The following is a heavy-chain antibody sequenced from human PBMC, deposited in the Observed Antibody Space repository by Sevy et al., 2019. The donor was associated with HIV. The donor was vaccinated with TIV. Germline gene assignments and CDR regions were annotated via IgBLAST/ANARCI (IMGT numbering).Heavy chain of an antibody. CDR1: GFTFSSYS. CDR2: ISSSSSYI. V-gene: IGHV3-21*01. J-gene: IGHJ3*02. CDR3: ARDRVCGGDCNWHSAFDI. D-gene: IGHD2-21*02. Sequence: GGSLRLACAASGFTFSSYSMNWVRQAPGKGLEWVSSISSSSSYIYYADSVKGRFTISRDNAKNSLYLQMNSLRAEDTAVYYCARDRVCGGDCNWHSAFDIWVQGTMVTVSS.